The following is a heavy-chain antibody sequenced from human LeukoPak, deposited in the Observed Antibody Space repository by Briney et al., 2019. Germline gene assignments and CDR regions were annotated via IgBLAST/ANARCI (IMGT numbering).Heavy chain of an antibody. J-gene: IGHJ4*02. Sequence: SETLSLTCAVSGVSFNDYYWSWVRQTPGKGLEWIGEINHSGYTNDSPSLKSRVTLSIDTSWKQFSLNLRSVTVADTGIYYCTRMTAGHDYWGQGTLVTLSS. CDR1: GVSFNDYY. D-gene: IGHD2-21*02. CDR3: TRMTAGHDY. V-gene: IGHV4-34*01. CDR2: INHSGYT.